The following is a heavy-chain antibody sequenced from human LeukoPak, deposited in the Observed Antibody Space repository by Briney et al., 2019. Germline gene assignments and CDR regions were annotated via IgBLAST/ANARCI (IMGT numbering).Heavy chain of an antibody. CDR1: GYSFTSYG. V-gene: IGHV5-51*01. D-gene: IGHD6-13*01. Sequence: GESLKTSCQGFGYSFTSYGIGWVRQMPGKGMEWMGVIYPGDLRVRYNPSFQGQVTISVDKSINTAYLQWVSLRASDSAMYYCACRDLTSTWSFPWGQGTLVTVSS. CDR3: ACRDLTSTWSFP. CDR2: IYPGDLRV. J-gene: IGHJ5*02.